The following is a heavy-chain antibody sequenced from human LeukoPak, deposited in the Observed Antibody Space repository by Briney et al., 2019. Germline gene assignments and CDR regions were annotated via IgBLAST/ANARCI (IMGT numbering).Heavy chain of an antibody. CDR3: ARSNNVVGATFFDF. CDR2: ISSNGGNT. Sequence: PGGSLRLSCAASGFTFSSYAVHWVRQAPGKGLEYISSISSNGGNTYYADSVKGRFTISRDNSKNTLYLQVGSLRAEDMAVYYCARSNNVVGATFFDFWGQGALVTVSS. J-gene: IGHJ4*02. D-gene: IGHD1-26*01. CDR1: GFTFSSYA. V-gene: IGHV3-64*02.